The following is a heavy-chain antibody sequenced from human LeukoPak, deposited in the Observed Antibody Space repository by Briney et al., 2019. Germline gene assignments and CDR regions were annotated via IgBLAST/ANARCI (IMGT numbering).Heavy chain of an antibody. CDR1: GGSISSGDYY. CDR3: ARGGYSSSWYYFDY. J-gene: IGHJ4*02. CDR2: IYYTGST. V-gene: IGHV4-61*08. Sequence: TSETLSLTCTVSGGSISSGDYYWSWIRQPPGKGLEWIGYIYYTGSTNYNPSLKSRVTIAVDTSKNQFSLKLNSVTAADTAVYYCARGGYSSSWYYFDYWGQGTLVTVSS. D-gene: IGHD6-13*01.